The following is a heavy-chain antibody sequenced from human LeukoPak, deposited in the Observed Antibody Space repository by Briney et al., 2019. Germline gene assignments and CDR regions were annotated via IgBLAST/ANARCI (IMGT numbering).Heavy chain of an antibody. CDR1: GFSLTTSREG. CDR3: AHIHMLKFGGVISPFDY. CDR2: IYWDGDK. Sequence: SGPTLVKPTQTLTLTCTFSGFSLTTSREGVSWIRQPPGKALEWLAFIYWDGDKRYRPPLKDRLSITKDTSREQVVLTLSDVDPLDTATYFCAHIHMLKFGGVISPFDYWGQGALVTVSS. V-gene: IGHV2-5*02. J-gene: IGHJ4*02. D-gene: IGHD3-16*01.